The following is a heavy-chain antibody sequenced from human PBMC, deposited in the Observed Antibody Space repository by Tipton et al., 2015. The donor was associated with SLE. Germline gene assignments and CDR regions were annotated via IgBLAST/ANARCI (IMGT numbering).Heavy chain of an antibody. D-gene: IGHD3-16*02. Sequence: TLSLTCAVHDGSLSNYYWSWFRRPPGRGLEWIGEITRRGKTNYNPSLKSRVTISVDTSKNQFSLKLSSVTAADTAVYYCAQAHLWGSYRYASDIWGQGTMVTVSS. CDR1: DGSLSNYY. J-gene: IGHJ3*02. CDR3: AQAHLWGSYRYASDI. V-gene: IGHV4-34*01. CDR2: ITRRGKT.